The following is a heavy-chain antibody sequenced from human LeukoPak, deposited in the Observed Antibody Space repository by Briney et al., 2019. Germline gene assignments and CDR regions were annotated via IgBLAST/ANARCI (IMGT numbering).Heavy chain of an antibody. CDR2: SHTDGRT. CDR1: GFTVCSNY. V-gene: IGHV3-66*01. J-gene: IGHJ4*02. CDR3: ARRVTPWGYY. D-gene: IGHD3-16*01. Sequence: GGSLRLSSAASGFTVCSNYMSWVGRAPGKGLESVSASHTDGRTYYAHSVKGRFTISSDNSKNTLYLQMNSLRAEDTPVYYCARRVTPWGYYWGQGTLVTVSS.